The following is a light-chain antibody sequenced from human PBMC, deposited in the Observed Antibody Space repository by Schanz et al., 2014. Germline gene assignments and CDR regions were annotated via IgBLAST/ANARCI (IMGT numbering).Light chain of an antibody. CDR3: AAWDDSLNGVV. CDR2: RNN. Sequence: QSVLTQPPSASGTPRQRVTISCSGTSSNIGANYVNWYQQLPGTAPKLLIYRNNQRPSGVPDRVSGSKSGTSVSLAISGLQSEDEADYYCAAWDDSLNGVVFGGGTKLTVL. J-gene: IGLJ2*01. CDR1: SSNIGANY. V-gene: IGLV1-44*01.